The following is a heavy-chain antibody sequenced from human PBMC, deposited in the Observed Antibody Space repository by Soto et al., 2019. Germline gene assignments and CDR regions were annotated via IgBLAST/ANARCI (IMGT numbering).Heavy chain of an antibody. V-gene: IGHV3-74*03. CDR2: VNREGSST. J-gene: IGHJ4*02. D-gene: IGHD3-10*01. CDR3: ARVGGGSGNYDY. CDR1: GFTFNNYW. Sequence: GGSLRLSCAASGFTFNNYWMHWVRQGPGRGPEWVPRVNREGSSTTYADSVKGRFTISRDNAKNTLYLQMSSLRVEDTAVYYCARVGGGSGNYDYWGQGTQVTVSS.